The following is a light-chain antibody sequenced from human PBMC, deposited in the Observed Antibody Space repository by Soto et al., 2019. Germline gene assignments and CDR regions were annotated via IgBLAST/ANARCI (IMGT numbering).Light chain of an antibody. CDR2: GAS. J-gene: IGKJ4*01. CDR1: QSVSNN. V-gene: IGKV3-15*01. CDR3: QQYNNWPLT. Sequence: EIEMTQSPAPLSVSPGERATLSCRASQSVSNNLAWYQQQPGQAPRLLIYGASTRATGIPARFSGSESGTEFTLTISSLQSEDFTVYYCQQYNNWPLTFGGGTKVEIK.